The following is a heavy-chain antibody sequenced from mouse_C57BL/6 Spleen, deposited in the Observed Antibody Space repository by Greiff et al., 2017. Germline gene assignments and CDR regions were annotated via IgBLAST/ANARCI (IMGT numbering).Heavy chain of an antibody. V-gene: IGHV3-6*01. CDR1: GYSITSCHY. CDR2: ISYDGSN. Sequence: EVQLQESGPGLVKPSQSLSLTCSVTGYSITSCHYWNCIRQCPGNKLEWMGYISYDGSNNYNPYLKNRISITRDTSKNHFFLKLNSVTTEDTATYCCAGEGMDFDYWGQGTTLTVSS. CDR3: AGEGMDFDY. J-gene: IGHJ2*01. D-gene: IGHD2-10*02.